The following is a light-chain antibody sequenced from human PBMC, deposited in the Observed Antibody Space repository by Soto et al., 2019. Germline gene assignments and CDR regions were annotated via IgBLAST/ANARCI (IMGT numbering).Light chain of an antibody. CDR3: QHRSNWPPG. J-gene: IGKJ5*01. Sequence: EIVLTPSPPTLSLSPGETATPSCRASQSVSSFLAWYQQKPGQVPRLLSYDTSNRATGIPARFSGSGSGTDFTLSISSLAPEDFAVYYCQHRSNWPPGFGQGTRLEI. CDR1: QSVSSF. V-gene: IGKV3-11*01. CDR2: DTS.